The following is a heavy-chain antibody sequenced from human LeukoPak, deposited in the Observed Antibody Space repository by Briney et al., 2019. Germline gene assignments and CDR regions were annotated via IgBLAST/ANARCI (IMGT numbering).Heavy chain of an antibody. Sequence: SETLSLTCAVCGGSFSGYYWSWIRQPPGKGLEWIGEINDSGSTSCSPSLKSRVSISVDTSKNQFSLKLSSVTAADTAVYYCARVIDYDSSGYYLGYWGQGTRVTVSS. J-gene: IGHJ4*02. CDR3: ARVIDYDSSGYYLGY. V-gene: IGHV4-34*01. D-gene: IGHD3-22*01. CDR1: GGSFSGYY. CDR2: INDSGST.